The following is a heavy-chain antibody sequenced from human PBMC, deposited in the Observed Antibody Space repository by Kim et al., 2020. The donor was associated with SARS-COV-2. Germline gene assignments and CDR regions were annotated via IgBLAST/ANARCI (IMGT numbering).Heavy chain of an antibody. CDR1: GGSISSSNW. CDR3: ARLVTVTTGDYYYGMDV. V-gene: IGHV4-4*02. Sequence: SETLSLTCAVSGGSISSSNWWSWVRQPPGKGLEWIGEIYHSGSTNYNPSLKSRVTISVDKSKNQFSLKLSSVTAADTAVYYCARLVTVTTGDYYYGMDVWGQGTTVTVSS. J-gene: IGHJ6*02. CDR2: IYHSGST. D-gene: IGHD4-17*01.